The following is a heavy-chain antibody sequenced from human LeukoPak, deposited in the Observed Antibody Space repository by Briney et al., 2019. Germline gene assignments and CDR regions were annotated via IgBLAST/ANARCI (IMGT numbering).Heavy chain of an antibody. D-gene: IGHD4-17*01. CDR1: GYTFTYYY. CDR2: VDPEDGET. Sequence: ASVKISCKVSGYTFTYYYMHWVQQAPGKGLEWMGLVDPEDGETIYAEKFQGRVTITADTSTDTAYMELSSLRSEDTAVYYCANDYGDYGYDYWGQGTLVTVSS. J-gene: IGHJ4*02. CDR3: ANDYGDYGYDY. V-gene: IGHV1-69-2*01.